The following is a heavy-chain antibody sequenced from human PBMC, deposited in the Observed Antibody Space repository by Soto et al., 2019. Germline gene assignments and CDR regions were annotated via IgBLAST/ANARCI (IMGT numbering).Heavy chain of an antibody. Sequence: EVQLVESGGGLVQPGGSLKLSCAASGFTLSGFDLHWVRQASGEGLEWIGRIKTKVESYATEYAASVKGRFSISRDDSKNTAYLEMNNLETEDTAIYYCTRRHCSGGGCYSDFDFWGQGSLVTVSS. D-gene: IGHD2-15*01. CDR2: IKTKVESYAT. CDR1: GFTLSGFD. CDR3: TRRHCSGGGCYSDFDF. J-gene: IGHJ4*02. V-gene: IGHV3-73*01.